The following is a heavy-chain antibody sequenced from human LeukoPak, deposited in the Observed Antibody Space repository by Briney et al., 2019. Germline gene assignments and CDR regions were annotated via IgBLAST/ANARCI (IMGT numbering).Heavy chain of an antibody. CDR3: AREYLGMAV. Sequence: GGSLRLSCVASGFTFSHSWMTWVRQAPGKGLEWVANIKQDGSEKYYVDSVKGRFTISRDNAKNSLYLQMNSLRAEDTAVYYCAREYLGMAVWGQGTLVTVSS. D-gene: IGHD5-24*01. CDR1: GFTFSHSW. CDR2: IKQDGSEK. J-gene: IGHJ4*02. V-gene: IGHV3-7*01.